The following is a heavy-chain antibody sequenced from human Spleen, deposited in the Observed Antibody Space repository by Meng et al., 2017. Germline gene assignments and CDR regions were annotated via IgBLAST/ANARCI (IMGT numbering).Heavy chain of an antibody. CDR1: GGSFSDYY. Sequence: GQLQRWGAGLLKPSETLSLTCVVSGGSFSDYYWSWIRQPPGKGLEWIGEINHSGSTNYNPSLESRATISVDTSQNNLSLKLTSVTAADTAVYYCARDGVGYGSGTNKWFDPWGQGTLVTVSS. D-gene: IGHD3-10*01. J-gene: IGHJ5*02. CDR3: ARDGVGYGSGTNKWFDP. CDR2: INHSGST. V-gene: IGHV4-34*01.